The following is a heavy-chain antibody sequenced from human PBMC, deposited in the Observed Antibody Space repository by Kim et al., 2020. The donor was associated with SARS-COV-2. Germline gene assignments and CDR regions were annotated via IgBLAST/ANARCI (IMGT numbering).Heavy chain of an antibody. Sequence: GGSLRLSCEASGFTFSNAWMSWVRQAPGKGLEWVGRIKSKSDGGTTDYAAPVKGRFTISRDDSKNTLYLQMNSLKIEDTAMYYCQAISGTGRTFDYWGQGTLVTVSS. CDR2: IKSKSDGGTT. CDR3: QAISGTGRTFDY. CDR1: GFTFSNAW. J-gene: IGHJ4*02. V-gene: IGHV3-15*01. D-gene: IGHD1-1*01.